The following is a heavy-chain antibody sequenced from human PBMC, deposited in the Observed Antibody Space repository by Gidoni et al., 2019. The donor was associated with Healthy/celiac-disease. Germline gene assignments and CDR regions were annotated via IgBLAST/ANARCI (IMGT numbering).Heavy chain of an antibody. CDR2: IYPGDSDT. J-gene: IGHJ5*02. CDR3: ARLDLSSSFRTNWFDP. Sequence: EVQLVQSGAEVKKPGESLKISCTGSGYSFTSYWIGWVRQMPGKGLEWMGIIYPGDSDTRYSPSFQGQVTISADKSISTAYLQWSSLKASDTAMYYCARLDLSSSFRTNWFDPWGQGTLVTVSS. V-gene: IGHV5-51*03. CDR1: GYSFTSYW. D-gene: IGHD6-13*01.